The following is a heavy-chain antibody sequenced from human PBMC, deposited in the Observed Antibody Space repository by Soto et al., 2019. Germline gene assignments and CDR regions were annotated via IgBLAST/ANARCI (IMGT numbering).Heavy chain of an antibody. CDR1: GGSISSYY. D-gene: IGHD2-21*02. CDR2: IYTSGST. CDR3: ARDQSLGGDPRELYYGMDV. V-gene: IGHV4-4*07. J-gene: IGHJ6*02. Sequence: SETLSLTCTVSGGSISSYYWSWIRQPAGKGLEWIGRIYTSGSTNYNPSLKSRVTMSVDTSKNQFSLKLSSVTAADTAVYYCARDQSLGGDPRELYYGMDVWGQGTTVTVS.